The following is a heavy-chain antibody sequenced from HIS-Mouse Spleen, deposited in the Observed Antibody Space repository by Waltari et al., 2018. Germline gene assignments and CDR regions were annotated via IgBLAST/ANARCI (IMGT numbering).Heavy chain of an antibody. CDR3: AREIPYSSSWYDWYFDL. Sequence: QLQLQESGPGLGKPSETLSLTCAVPGGSISSISDYWGGIRQPPGKGLKWIGSIYYSGSTYYNPSLKSRVTISVDTSKNQFSLKLSSVTAADTAVYYCAREIPYSSSWYDWYFDLWGRGTLVTVSS. D-gene: IGHD6-13*01. CDR1: GGSISSISDY. V-gene: IGHV4-39*07. CDR2: IYYSGST. J-gene: IGHJ2*01.